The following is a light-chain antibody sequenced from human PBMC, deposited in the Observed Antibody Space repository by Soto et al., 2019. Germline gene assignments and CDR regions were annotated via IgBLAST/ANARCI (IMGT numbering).Light chain of an antibody. CDR3: QQSYSSSPIT. Sequence: DIQMTQSPSSLSASVGDRGTITCRASQSISSYLNWYQHKPGKAPRLLISAASRLQSGVPPRFSGSGSGTEFTLTINSLRPEDFASYYCQQSYSSSPITFGPGTRLEIK. V-gene: IGKV1-39*01. J-gene: IGKJ5*01. CDR1: QSISSY. CDR2: AAS.